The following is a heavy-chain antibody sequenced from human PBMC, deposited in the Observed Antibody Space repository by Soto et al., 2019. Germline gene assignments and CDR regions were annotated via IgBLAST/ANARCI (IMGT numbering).Heavy chain of an antibody. CDR1: GGTFSSYT. CDR3: AREIQRDDYNTEVDY. J-gene: IGHJ4*02. D-gene: IGHD4-4*01. V-gene: IGHV1-69*08. CDR2: IILILGIA. Sequence: QVQLVQSGAEVKKPGSSVKVSCKASGGTFSSYTISWVRQAPGQGLEWMGRIILILGIANYAQKFQGRVTITADKSTSTAYMELSSLRSEDTAVYYCAREIQRDDYNTEVDYWGQGTLVAVSS.